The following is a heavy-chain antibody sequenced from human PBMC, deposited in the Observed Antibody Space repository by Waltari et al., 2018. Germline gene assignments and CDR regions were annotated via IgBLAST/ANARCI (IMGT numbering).Heavy chain of an antibody. CDR2: IIPIFGTP. CDR3: ARRNLGFAFDV. J-gene: IGHJ3*01. D-gene: IGHD1-26*01. CDR1: AGTLGSYS. Sequence: QVHLVQAGAEVKKTGSSLKVSCMASAGTLGSYSVAWVRQAAGQGLEWLGGIIPIFGTPQYAQNFQGRVTLTADAATTTAYLELSGLTSEDTAIYYCARRNLGFAFDVWGQGTLVIVSS. V-gene: IGHV1-69*12.